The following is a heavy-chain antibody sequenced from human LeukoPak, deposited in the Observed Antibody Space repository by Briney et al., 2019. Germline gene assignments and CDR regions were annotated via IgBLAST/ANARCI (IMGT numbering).Heavy chain of an antibody. CDR3: ARRGRDGLRFLEWLSVDDGMDV. Sequence: GRSLRLSCAASGFTFSSYGMHWVRQAPGKGLEWVAVIWYDGSNKYYADSVKGRFTISRDNSKNTLYLQMNSLRAEDTAVYYCARRGRDGLRFLEWLSVDDGMDVWGQGTTVTVSS. D-gene: IGHD3-3*01. J-gene: IGHJ6*02. V-gene: IGHV3-33*01. CDR1: GFTFSSYG. CDR2: IWYDGSNK.